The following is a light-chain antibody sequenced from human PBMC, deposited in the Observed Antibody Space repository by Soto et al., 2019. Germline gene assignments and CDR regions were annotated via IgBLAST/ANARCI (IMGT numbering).Light chain of an antibody. CDR1: SSDVGGYNY. CDR2: DVS. V-gene: IGLV2-14*01. CDR3: SSYTSSSTPVV. Sequence: QSALSQPACVSGSPGQSITISCTGTSSDVGGYNYVSWYQQHPGKAPKLMIYDVSNRPSGVSNRFSGSKSGTTASLTISGLQAEDEAEYYCSSYTSSSTPVVFGTGTKVTVL. J-gene: IGLJ1*01.